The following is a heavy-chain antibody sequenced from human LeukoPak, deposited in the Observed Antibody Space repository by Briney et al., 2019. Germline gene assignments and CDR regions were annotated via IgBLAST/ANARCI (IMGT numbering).Heavy chain of an antibody. J-gene: IGHJ4*02. D-gene: IGHD3-22*01. Sequence: PGRSLRLSCAASGFTFSSYGMHWVRQAPGKGLEWVAVISYDGSNKYYADSVEGRFTISRDNSKNTLYLQMNSLRAEDTAVYYCAKDEAEPYYYDSSGYCDYWGQGTLVTVSS. CDR2: ISYDGSNK. CDR3: AKDEAEPYYYDSSGYCDY. V-gene: IGHV3-30*18. CDR1: GFTFSSYG.